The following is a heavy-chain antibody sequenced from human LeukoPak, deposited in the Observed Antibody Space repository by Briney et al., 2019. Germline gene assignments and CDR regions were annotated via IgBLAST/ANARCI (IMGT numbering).Heavy chain of an antibody. J-gene: IGHJ6*02. D-gene: IGHD6-6*01. V-gene: IGHV1-69*01. CDR1: GGTFSSYG. CDR2: IIPIFGTA. Sequence: SVKVSCKASGGTFSSYGISRVRQAPGQGLEWMGGIIPIFGTANYAQKFQGRVTITADESTSAAYMELSSLRSEDTAVYYCARLDEYNSSSRYYGMDVWGQGTTVTVSS. CDR3: ARLDEYNSSSRYYGMDV.